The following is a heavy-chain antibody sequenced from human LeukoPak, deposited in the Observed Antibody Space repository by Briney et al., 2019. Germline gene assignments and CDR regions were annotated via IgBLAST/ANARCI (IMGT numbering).Heavy chain of an antibody. CDR2: IYYSGST. V-gene: IGHV4-39*07. J-gene: IGHJ4*02. CDR3: ARSPIAVAEADY. Sequence: SETLSLTCTVSGGSISSSSYYWGWIRQPPGKGLEWFGSIYYSGSTYYNPSLKSRVTISVDTSKNQFSLKLSSVTAADTAVYYCARSPIAVAEADYWGQGTLVTVSS. D-gene: IGHD6-19*01. CDR1: GGSISSSSYY.